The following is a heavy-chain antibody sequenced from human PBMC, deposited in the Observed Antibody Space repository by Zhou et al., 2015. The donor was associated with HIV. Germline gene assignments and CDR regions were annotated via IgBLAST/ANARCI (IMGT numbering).Heavy chain of an antibody. CDR2: LITFFSKT. Sequence: QVQLVQSGAEVRKPGSSVKVSCKASGGTFNNYAVSWLRQAPGQGLEWMGGLITFFSKTQYTQKFRDRVTIAADDSTNTAYMELSNLTSEDTGIYYCARGPGGGTYFGYFYYMDVWGRGTTVTVSS. V-gene: IGHV1-69*01. D-gene: IGHD3-10*01. J-gene: IGHJ6*03. CDR3: ARGPGGGTYFGYFYYMDV. CDR1: GGTFNNYA.